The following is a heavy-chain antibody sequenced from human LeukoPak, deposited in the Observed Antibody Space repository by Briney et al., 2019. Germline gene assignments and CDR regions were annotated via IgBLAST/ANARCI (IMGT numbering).Heavy chain of an antibody. Sequence: GGSLRLSCAASGFTVSSNYMSWVRQAPGKGLEWVSVIYSGGSTYYADSVNGRFTISRDNSKNTLYLQMNSLRAEDTAVYYCARYVQEDNWFDPWGQGTLVTVSS. D-gene: IGHD3-10*02. J-gene: IGHJ5*02. CDR2: IYSGGST. CDR1: GFTVSSNY. V-gene: IGHV3-66*01. CDR3: ARYVQEDNWFDP.